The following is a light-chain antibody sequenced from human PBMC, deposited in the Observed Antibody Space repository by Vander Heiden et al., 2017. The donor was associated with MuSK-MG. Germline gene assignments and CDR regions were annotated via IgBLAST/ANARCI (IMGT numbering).Light chain of an antibody. CDR2: AAS. J-gene: IGKJ2*01. CDR1: QSISSY. CDR3: QQSESTRRT. V-gene: IGKV1-39*01. Sequence: DIQMTQSPSSLSASVGDRVTITCRASQSISSYLNWYQQKPGKAPKLLIYAASSLQSAVPSTFSGSGSGTDFTLTIIRLQPEDFATYYCQQSESTRRTFGQGTKMEIK.